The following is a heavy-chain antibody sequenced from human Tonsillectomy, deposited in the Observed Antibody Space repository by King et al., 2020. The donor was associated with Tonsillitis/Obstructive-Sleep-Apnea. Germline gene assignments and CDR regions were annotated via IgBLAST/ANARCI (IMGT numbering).Heavy chain of an antibody. D-gene: IGHD4-11*01. Sequence: TLQESGPTLVKPPQTLTLTCTFSGFSLSTAGVGVGWIRQPPGEALEWLALIYWDDDKRYSPSLKSRLTITKDTSKNQVLLTMINMDPVDTATYYCAHTMTTITDFDYWGQGTLVTVSS. J-gene: IGHJ4*02. CDR2: IYWDDDK. V-gene: IGHV2-5*02. CDR1: GFSLSTAGVG. CDR3: AHTMTTITDFDY.